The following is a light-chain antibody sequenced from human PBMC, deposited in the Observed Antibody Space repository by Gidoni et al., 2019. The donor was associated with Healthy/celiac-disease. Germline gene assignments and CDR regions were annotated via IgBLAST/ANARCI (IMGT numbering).Light chain of an antibody. CDR2: AAS. J-gene: IGKJ2*01. V-gene: IGKV1-39*01. Sequence: DIKMTQCTSSLSASVGDRVTITCRASQSISSYLNWYQQKPGKAPKLLIYAASSLQSGVPSRFSGSGSGTDFTLTIRSLQPEYFAPYYCQQSYSTPMYTFXQXTKLEIK. CDR1: QSISSY. CDR3: QQSYSTPMYT.